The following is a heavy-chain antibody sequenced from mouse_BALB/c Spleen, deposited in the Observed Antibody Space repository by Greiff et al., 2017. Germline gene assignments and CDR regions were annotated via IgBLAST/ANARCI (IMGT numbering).Heavy chain of an antibody. CDR3: SRQDYYGISPYWYFDV. D-gene: IGHD1-1*01. CDR1: GFTFSSYG. J-gene: IGHJ1*01. V-gene: IGHV5-6*01. CDR2: ISSGGSYT. Sequence: EVHLVESGGDLVKPGGSLKLSCAASGFTFSSYGMSWVRQTPDKRLEWVATISSGGSYTYYPDSVKGRFTISRDNAKNTLYLQMSSLNTEDTAMYYCSRQDYYGISPYWYFDVWGAGTTVTVSS.